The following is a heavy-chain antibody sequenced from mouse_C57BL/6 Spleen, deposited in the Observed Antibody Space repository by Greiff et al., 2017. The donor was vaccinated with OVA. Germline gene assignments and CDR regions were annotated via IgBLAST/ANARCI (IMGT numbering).Heavy chain of an antibody. CDR3: AITTVVAGDY. D-gene: IGHD1-1*01. CDR2: IYPRSGNT. CDR1: GYTFTSYG. J-gene: IGHJ2*01. Sequence: VQLQESGAELARPGASVKLSCKASGYTFTSYGISWVKQRTGQGLEWIGEIYPRSGNTYYNEKFKGKTTLTVDKSSSTAYMELRSLTSEDSAVYCCAITTVVAGDYWGKGTTLTVSS. V-gene: IGHV1-81*01.